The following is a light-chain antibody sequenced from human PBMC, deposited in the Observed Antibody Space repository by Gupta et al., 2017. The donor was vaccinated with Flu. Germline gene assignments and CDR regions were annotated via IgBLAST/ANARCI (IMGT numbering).Light chain of an antibody. Sequence: DIVMTQSPDSLAVSLGERATINCKSSQSVLYSSNNKNYLAWYQQKPGQPPKLLIYWASTRESGVPDRFSGSGSGTDFTLTISSLQAEDVAVYSCQQYYSAPQTFGQGTKVEI. J-gene: IGKJ1*01. V-gene: IGKV4-1*01. CDR3: QQYYSAPQT. CDR1: QSVLYSSNNKNY. CDR2: WAS.